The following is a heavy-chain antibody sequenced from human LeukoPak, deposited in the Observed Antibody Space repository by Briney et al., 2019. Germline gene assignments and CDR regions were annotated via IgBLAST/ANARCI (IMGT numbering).Heavy chain of an antibody. D-gene: IGHD3-3*01. CDR2: ISADNGNT. V-gene: IGHV1-18*01. J-gene: IGHJ6*03. CDR3: ARIVLRFMEWSLSYYYMDV. CDR1: GYSFTSYG. Sequence: ASVKVSCKASGYSFTSYGISWVRQAPGQGLEWMGWISADNGNTKYAQKFQGRVTMTTDTSTNTAYMELKRLRSDDTAVYYCARIVLRFMEWSLSYYYMDVWGQGTMVAVSS.